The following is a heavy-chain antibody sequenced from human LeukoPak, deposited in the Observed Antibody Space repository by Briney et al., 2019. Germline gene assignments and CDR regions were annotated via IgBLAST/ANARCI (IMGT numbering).Heavy chain of an antibody. D-gene: IGHD6-19*01. CDR2: INPNGGST. Sequence: ASVKVSCKASGYSSTSYYMHWVRQAPGQGLEWMGIINPNGGSTSYAQKFRGRVTMTRDTSTSTVYMELSSLKSEDTAVYYCAREKDNSGWKNWIDPWGEGTLVTVSS. V-gene: IGHV1-46*01. J-gene: IGHJ5*02. CDR1: GYSSTSYY. CDR3: AREKDNSGWKNWIDP.